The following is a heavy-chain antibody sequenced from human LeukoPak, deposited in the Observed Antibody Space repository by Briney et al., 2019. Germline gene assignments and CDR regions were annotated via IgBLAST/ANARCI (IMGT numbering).Heavy chain of an antibody. CDR3: ARGGRGRKWELFSSYAFDI. D-gene: IGHD1-26*01. V-gene: IGHV4-59*01. J-gene: IGHJ3*02. CDR2: IYYSGST. CDR1: GGSISSYY. Sequence: PSETLSLTCTVSGGSISSYYWSWIRQPPGKGLEWIGYIYYSGSTNYNPSLKSRVTISVDTSKNQFSLKLSSVTAADTAVYYCARGGRGRKWELFSSYAFDIWGQGTMVTVSS.